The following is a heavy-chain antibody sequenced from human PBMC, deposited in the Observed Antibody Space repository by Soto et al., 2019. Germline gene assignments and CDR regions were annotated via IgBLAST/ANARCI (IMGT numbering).Heavy chain of an antibody. CDR2: INHSGST. CDR3: ARDKITGLFDY. V-gene: IGHV4-34*01. CDR1: GGSFSGYY. J-gene: IGHJ4*02. D-gene: IGHD2-8*02. Sequence: SETLSLTCAVYGGSFSGYYWPWIRQPSGTGLEWIGEINHSGSTNYNPSLKSRVTISVDTSKNQFSLKLTSVTAADTAVYYCARDKITGLFDYWGQGTLVTVSS.